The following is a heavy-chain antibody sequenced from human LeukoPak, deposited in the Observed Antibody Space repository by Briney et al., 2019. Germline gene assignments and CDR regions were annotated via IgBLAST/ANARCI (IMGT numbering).Heavy chain of an antibody. Sequence: SVKVSCKASGGTFSSYAISWVRQAPGQGLEWMGRIIPIPGIANYAQKFQGRVTITADKSTSTAYMELSSLRSEDTAVYYCARDRRSDTYYYDSSGYYYFDYWGQGTLVTVSS. CDR1: GGTFSSYA. CDR2: IIPIPGIA. V-gene: IGHV1-69*04. D-gene: IGHD3-22*01. CDR3: ARDRRSDTYYYDSSGYYYFDY. J-gene: IGHJ4*02.